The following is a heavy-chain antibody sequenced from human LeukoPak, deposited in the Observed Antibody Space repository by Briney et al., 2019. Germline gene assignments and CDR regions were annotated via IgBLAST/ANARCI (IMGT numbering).Heavy chain of an antibody. Sequence: GGSLRLSCAASGFTFSSYAMHWVRQAPGKGLEWVAVISYDGSNKYYANSVKGRFTISRENSKNTLYLQMNSLRAEDTAVYYCARADIVVVPAAIMAGFFDYWGQGTLVTVSS. CDR1: GFTFSSYA. J-gene: IGHJ4*02. CDR2: ISYDGSNK. CDR3: ARADIVVVPAAIMAGFFDY. V-gene: IGHV3-30*04. D-gene: IGHD2-2*02.